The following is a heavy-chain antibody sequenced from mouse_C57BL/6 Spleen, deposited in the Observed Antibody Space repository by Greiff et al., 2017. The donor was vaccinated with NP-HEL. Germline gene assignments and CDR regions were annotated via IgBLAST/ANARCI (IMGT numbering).Heavy chain of an antibody. Sequence: EVQLVESGGGLVKPGGSLKLSCAASGFTFSSYAMSWVRQTPEKRLEWVATISDGGSYTYYPDNVKGRFTISRDNAKNNLYLQLRHLKSEETAMYYCARRGDYYGSSSGYFDYWGQGTTLTVSS. D-gene: IGHD1-1*01. V-gene: IGHV5-4*01. CDR1: GFTFSSYA. J-gene: IGHJ2*01. CDR2: ISDGGSYT. CDR3: ARRGDYYGSSSGYFDY.